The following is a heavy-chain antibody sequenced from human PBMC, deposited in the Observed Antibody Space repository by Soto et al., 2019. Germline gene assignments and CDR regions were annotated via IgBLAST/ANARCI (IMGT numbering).Heavy chain of an antibody. V-gene: IGHV1-69*06. Sequence: QVQLVQSGAEVKKPGSSVKVSCKASGGTFSSYAISWVRQAPGQGLEWMGWIIPIFGTANYAQKFQGRVTLTADKSTSTVYMELSSLRSEDTAVYYCARYCSGGSCYSEMGSYYYYGMDVWGQGTTVTVSS. CDR3: ARYCSGGSCYSEMGSYYYYGMDV. CDR2: IIPIFGTA. D-gene: IGHD2-15*01. CDR1: GGTFSSYA. J-gene: IGHJ6*02.